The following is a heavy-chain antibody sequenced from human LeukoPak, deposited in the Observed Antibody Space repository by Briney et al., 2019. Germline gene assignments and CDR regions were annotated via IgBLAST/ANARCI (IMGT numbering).Heavy chain of an antibody. Sequence: SETLSLTCTVSGYSISSGYYWGWIRQPPGKGLEWLGNIYLSGSTDYNPSLKSRLTMSVDTSENQFSLKLSSVTAADTAVYYCASYDFWSGSIDYWGQGTLVTVSS. CDR2: IYLSGST. CDR3: ASYDFWSGSIDY. J-gene: IGHJ4*02. CDR1: GYSISSGYY. D-gene: IGHD3-3*01. V-gene: IGHV4-38-2*02.